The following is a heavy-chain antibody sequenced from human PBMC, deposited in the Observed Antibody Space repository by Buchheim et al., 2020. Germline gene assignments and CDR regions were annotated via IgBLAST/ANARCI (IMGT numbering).Heavy chain of an antibody. CDR3: ARDRSRSGYDSGPNY. Sequence: QVQLVESGGGVVQPGRSLRLSCAASGFTFSSYAMHWVRQAPGKGLEWVAVISYDGSNKYYADSVKGRFTISRDNSKNTLYLQMNSRRAEDTAVYYCARDRSRSGYDSGPNYWGQGTL. V-gene: IGHV3-30*04. D-gene: IGHD5-12*01. J-gene: IGHJ4*02. CDR1: GFTFSSYA. CDR2: ISYDGSNK.